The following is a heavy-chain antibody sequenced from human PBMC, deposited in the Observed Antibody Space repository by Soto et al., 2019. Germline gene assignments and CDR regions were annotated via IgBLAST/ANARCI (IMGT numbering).Heavy chain of an antibody. CDR1: GYTFTSCG. D-gene: IGHD3-3*01. V-gene: IGHV1-18*01. CDR3: ARPLYDFWSGSVGPYFDY. CDR2: ISAYNGNT. J-gene: IGHJ4*02. Sequence: ASVKVSCKASGYTFTSCGSSWVRQAPGQGLEWMGWISAYNGNTNYAQKLQGRVTMTTDTSTSTAYMELRSLRSDDTAVYYCARPLYDFWSGSVGPYFDYWGQGTLVTVSS.